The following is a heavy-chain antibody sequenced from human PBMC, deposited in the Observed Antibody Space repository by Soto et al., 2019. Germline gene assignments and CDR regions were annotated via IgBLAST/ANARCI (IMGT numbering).Heavy chain of an antibody. Sequence: SETLSLTCAVYGGSCSGYYWSWIRQPPGKGLEWIGETNHSGSTNYNPSLKSRVTISVDTSKNQFSLKLSSVTAADTAVYYCATRRARLWSGGYYYYYMDVWGKGTTVTVSS. D-gene: IGHD3-3*01. CDR2: TNHSGST. V-gene: IGHV4-34*01. J-gene: IGHJ6*03. CDR3: ATRRARLWSGGYYYYYMDV. CDR1: GGSCSGYY.